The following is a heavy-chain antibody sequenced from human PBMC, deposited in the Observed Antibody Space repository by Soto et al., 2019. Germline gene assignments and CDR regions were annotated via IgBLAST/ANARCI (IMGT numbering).Heavy chain of an antibody. D-gene: IGHD1-26*01. Sequence: QVQLQQWGAGLLKPSETLSLTCAVYGGSFSGYYWSWIRQPPGKGLEWIGEINHSGSTNYNPSLKRLVTISVDTAKNQFPLKLSSVTAADTAVYYCARRPAPDSADPYSPSGGATRPWGQRSLVRVSA. CDR3: ARRPAPDSADPYSPSGGATRP. CDR1: GGSFSGYY. J-gene: IGHJ5*02. CDR2: INHSGST. V-gene: IGHV4-34*01.